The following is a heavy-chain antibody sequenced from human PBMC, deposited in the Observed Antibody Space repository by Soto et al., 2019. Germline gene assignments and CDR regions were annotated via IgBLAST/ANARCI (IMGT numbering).Heavy chain of an antibody. Sequence: SETLSLTCAVSSGSISSSNWWSWVRQPPGKGLEWIGEIYHSGSTNYNPSLKSRVTISVDKSKNQFSLKLSSVTAADTAVYYCAREAVSPDYYYYYMDVWGKGTTVTVSS. D-gene: IGHD6-19*01. CDR2: IYHSGST. CDR1: SGSISSSNW. V-gene: IGHV4-4*02. CDR3: AREAVSPDYYYYYMDV. J-gene: IGHJ6*03.